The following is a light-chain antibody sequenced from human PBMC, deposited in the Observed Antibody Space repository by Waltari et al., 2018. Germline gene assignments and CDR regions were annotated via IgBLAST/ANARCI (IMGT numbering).Light chain of an antibody. V-gene: IGKV3-15*01. J-gene: IGKJ3*01. CDR1: QTIRSD. CDR3: QQYDHWPPA. CDR2: GAS. Sequence: ETVMKQSPATLSVSPGERVILSRRASQTIRSDLARYQQKPGQSPRLLIYGASTRATAIPARFSGSGSGTEFTLTISSLQSEDFAFYYCQQYDHWPPAFGPGTKVDVK.